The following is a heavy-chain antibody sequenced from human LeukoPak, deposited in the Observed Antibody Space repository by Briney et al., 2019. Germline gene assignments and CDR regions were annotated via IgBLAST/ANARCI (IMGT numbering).Heavy chain of an antibody. CDR3: ARTRRGINWFDP. CDR1: GFTFSSYA. J-gene: IGHJ5*02. D-gene: IGHD3-10*01. V-gene: IGHV3-21*01. CDR2: ISSSSSYI. Sequence: GGSLRLSCAASGFTFSSYAMSWVRQAPGKGLEWVSSISSSSSYIYYADSVKGRFTISRDNAKNSLYLQMNSLRAEDTAVYYCARTRRGINWFDPWGQGTLVTVSS.